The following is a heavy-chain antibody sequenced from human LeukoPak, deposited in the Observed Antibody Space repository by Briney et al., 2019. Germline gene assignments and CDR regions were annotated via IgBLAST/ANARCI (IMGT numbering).Heavy chain of an antibody. CDR2: IYYSGST. D-gene: IGHD4-17*01. V-gene: IGHV4-38-2*02. Sequence: SETLSLTCTVSGYSISSGYYWGWIRQPPGKGLEWIGSIYYSGSTYYNPSLKSRVTISVDTSKNQFSLKLSSVTAADTAVYYCARRPDYGDYVRSPTFDYWGQGTLVTVSS. J-gene: IGHJ4*02. CDR3: ARRPDYGDYVRSPTFDY. CDR1: GYSISSGYY.